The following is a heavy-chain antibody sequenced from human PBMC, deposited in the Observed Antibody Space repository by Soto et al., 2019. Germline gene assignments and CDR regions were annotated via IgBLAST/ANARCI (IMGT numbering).Heavy chain of an antibody. Sequence: GGSLRLSCAASGFTFSTYAVSWVRQAPGKGLEWVSAVSGSGGSTYYADSVKGRFTISRDNAKNSLYLQMNSLRAEDTAVYYCARDERGSSSWPYYYYYYGMDVWGQGTTVTVSS. CDR3: ARDERGSSSWPYYYYYYGMDV. CDR1: GFTFSTYA. J-gene: IGHJ6*02. CDR2: VSGSGGST. V-gene: IGHV3-23*01. D-gene: IGHD6-13*01.